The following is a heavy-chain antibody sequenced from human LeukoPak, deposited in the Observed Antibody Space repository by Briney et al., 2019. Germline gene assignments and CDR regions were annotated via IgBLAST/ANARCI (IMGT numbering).Heavy chain of an antibody. CDR2: LSGSGGTT. CDR1: GFTFSSYA. CDR3: AKGLGYSYGTGYYFDS. J-gene: IGHJ4*02. V-gene: IGHV3-23*01. Sequence: GGSLRLSCAASGFTFSSYAMSWVRQAPGKGLEWVSSLSGSGGTTYYADVVKGRFAISRDNSKNTLYLQMNSLRAEDTAVYYCAKGLGYSYGTGYYFDSWDQGTLVTVSS. D-gene: IGHD5-18*01.